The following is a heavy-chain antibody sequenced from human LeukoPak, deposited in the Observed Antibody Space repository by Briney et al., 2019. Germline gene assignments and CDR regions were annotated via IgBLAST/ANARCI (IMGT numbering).Heavy chain of an antibody. Sequence: GASVKVSCKASGYTFTSYYMHWVRQTPGQGLEWMGIINPSGGSTSYAQKFQGRVTMTRDTSTSTVYMELSSLRSEDTAVYYCARGRGVTYYDFWSGSPNWFDPWGQGTLVTVSS. J-gene: IGHJ5*02. D-gene: IGHD3-3*01. CDR1: GYTFTSYY. CDR3: ARGRGVTYYDFWSGSPNWFDP. CDR2: INPSGGST. V-gene: IGHV1-46*01.